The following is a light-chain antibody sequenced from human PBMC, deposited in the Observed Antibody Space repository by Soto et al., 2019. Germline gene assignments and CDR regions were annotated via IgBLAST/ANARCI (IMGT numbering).Light chain of an antibody. V-gene: IGLV2-23*01. CDR3: SSYVGSGTYVV. CDR2: EGN. CDR1: TVVVGTYNL. J-gene: IGLJ2*01. Sequence: QSALTQPASVSGSPGQSITISGPETTVVVGTYNLVSWYQQHPGNAPKLMIYEGNKRPSGVSNRFSGSKSGNTASLTISGLQAEDEGDYYCSSYVGSGTYVVFGGRTKVTVL.